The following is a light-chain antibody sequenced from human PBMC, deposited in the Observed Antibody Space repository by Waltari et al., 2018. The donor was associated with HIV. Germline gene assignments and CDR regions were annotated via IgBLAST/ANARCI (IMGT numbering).Light chain of an antibody. CDR3: QQYDKSPT. CDR1: QSPSSKY. Sequence: EILLTQSPATLSLSPGERATLSCRASQSPSSKYLACYQQRPGQAPRFLIYGTSDRATRIPDRCSGSCSGTDFTLTISRLEPEDSAVYHCQQYDKSPTFGQVTRLGI. CDR2: GTS. J-gene: IGKJ2*01. V-gene: IGKV3-20*01.